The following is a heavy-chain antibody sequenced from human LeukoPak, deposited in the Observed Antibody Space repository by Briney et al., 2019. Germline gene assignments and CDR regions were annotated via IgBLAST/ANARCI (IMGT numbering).Heavy chain of an antibody. CDR3: AFCSMVRGVIYPYYMDV. D-gene: IGHD3-10*01. J-gene: IGHJ6*03. CDR2: INPNSGGT. Sequence: GASVKVSCKASGYTFTGYYMHWVRQAPGQGLEWMGWINPNSGGTNYAQKFQGRVTMTRDTSISTAYMELSRLRSDDTAVYYCAFCSMVRGVIYPYYMDVWGKGTTVTVSS. V-gene: IGHV1-2*02. CDR1: GYTFTGYY.